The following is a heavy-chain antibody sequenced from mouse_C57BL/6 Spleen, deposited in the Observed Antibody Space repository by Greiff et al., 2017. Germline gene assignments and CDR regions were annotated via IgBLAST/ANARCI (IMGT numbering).Heavy chain of an antibody. CDR2: IYPGSGST. CDR1: GYTFTSYW. V-gene: IGHV1-55*01. Sequence: QVHVKQPGAELVKPGASVKMSCKASGYTFTSYWITWVKQRPGQGLEWIGDIYPGSGSTNYNEKFKSKATLTVDTSSSTAYMQLSSLTSEDSAVYYGARGVYYGSTRGYAMDYWGQGTSVTVSS. CDR3: ARGVYYGSTRGYAMDY. J-gene: IGHJ4*01. D-gene: IGHD1-1*01.